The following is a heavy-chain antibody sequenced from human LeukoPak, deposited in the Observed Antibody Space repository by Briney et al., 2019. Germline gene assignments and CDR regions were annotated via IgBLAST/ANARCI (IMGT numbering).Heavy chain of an antibody. CDR2: IYTSGST. CDR1: GGSFSGYY. Sequence: SETLSLTCAVYGGSFSGYYWSWIRQPAGKGLEWIGRIYTSGSTNYNPSLKSRVTMSVDTSKNQFSLKLSSVTAADTAVYYCAREDWATVTTSWGQGTLVTVSS. V-gene: IGHV4-4*07. J-gene: IGHJ4*02. CDR3: AREDWATVTTS. D-gene: IGHD4-17*01.